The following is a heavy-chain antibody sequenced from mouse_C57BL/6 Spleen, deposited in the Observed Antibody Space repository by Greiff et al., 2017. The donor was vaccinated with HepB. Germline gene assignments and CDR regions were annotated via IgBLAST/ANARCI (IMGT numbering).Heavy chain of an antibody. CDR3: ARWDYGSSLWYFDF. CDR2: ISSGSSTI. Sequence: EVQLVESGGGLVKPGGSLRLSCAASGFTFSDYGMHWVRQAPEKGLEWVAYISSGSSTIYYADTVKGRFTISRDNAKNTLLLQMTSLRSEDTAMYYCARWDYGSSLWYFDFWGTGTTVTVSS. V-gene: IGHV5-17*01. CDR1: GFTFSDYG. J-gene: IGHJ1*03. D-gene: IGHD1-1*01.